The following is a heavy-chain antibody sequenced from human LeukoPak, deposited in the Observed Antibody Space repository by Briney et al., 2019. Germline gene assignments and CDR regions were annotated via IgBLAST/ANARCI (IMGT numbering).Heavy chain of an antibody. J-gene: IGHJ4*02. Sequence: GDSLRLSCAVSGFTFSSYWMIWFRQAPGKGLEWVAHINQDGSVKNYVDSVKGRFTISGDNANNFLYLQMNSLRAEDTAVYYCAKDKNWNVCDYWGRGTLVTVSS. CDR3: AKDKNWNVCDY. CDR2: INQDGSVK. D-gene: IGHD1-1*01. V-gene: IGHV3-7*01. CDR1: GFTFSSYW.